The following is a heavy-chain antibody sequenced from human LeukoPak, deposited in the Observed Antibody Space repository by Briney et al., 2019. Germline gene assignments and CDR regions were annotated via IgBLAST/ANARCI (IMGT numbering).Heavy chain of an antibody. J-gene: IGHJ6*03. V-gene: IGHV3-21*01. CDR2: ISSSSSYI. Sequence: PGGSLRLSCAASGFTFSSYSMNWVRQAPGKGLEWVSSISSSSSYIYYADSVKGRFTISRDNAKNSLYLQMNSLRAEDTAVYYCARDGPMRGLPYMDVWGKGTTVTVSS. CDR1: GFTFSSYS. CDR3: ARDGPMRGLPYMDV. D-gene: IGHD5-18*01.